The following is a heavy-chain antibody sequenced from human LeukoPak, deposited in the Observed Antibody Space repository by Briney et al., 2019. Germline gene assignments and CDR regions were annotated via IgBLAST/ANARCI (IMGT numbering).Heavy chain of an antibody. CDR1: GYSFTSYW. CDR3: ARRGVWSRSPDHQYSSGWYRLAFDI. Sequence: GESLKISCKGSGYSFTSYWIGWVRQMAGKGLEWMGIIYPGDYDTRYSPSFQGQVTISADKSISTAYLQWSSLKASDTAMYYCARRGVWSRSPDHQYSSGWYRLAFDIWGQGTMVTVSS. J-gene: IGHJ3*02. D-gene: IGHD6-19*01. V-gene: IGHV5-51*01. CDR2: IYPGDYDT.